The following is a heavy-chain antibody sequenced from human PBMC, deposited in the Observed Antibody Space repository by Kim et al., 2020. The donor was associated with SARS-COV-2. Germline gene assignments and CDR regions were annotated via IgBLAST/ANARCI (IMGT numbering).Heavy chain of an antibody. J-gene: IGHJ6*02. Sequence: SETLSLTCAVSGASVSVSYWWSWVRQPPGKGLEWIGEIYHSGRTNYNPSLKSRLPISLDKSKNQFTLQFSSVTAADSGIYYCGRTLDYYYGIDVWGQGTPVTVSS. CDR3: GRTLDYYYGIDV. CDR1: GASVSVSYW. CDR2: IYHSGRT. V-gene: IGHV4-4*02.